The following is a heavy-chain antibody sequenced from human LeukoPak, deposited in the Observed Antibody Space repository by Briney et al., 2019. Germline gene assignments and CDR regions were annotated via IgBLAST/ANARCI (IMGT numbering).Heavy chain of an antibody. CDR2: MSSTSSTK. Sequence: PGGSLRLSCAASGFIFSDYYMSWVRQTPGKGLEWVSYMSSTSSTKYYADSVKGRFTISRDNAKNSLFLQMNSLRVEDTAMYYCARCGDGLPCDFDYWGQGTLLTVSS. D-gene: IGHD3-10*01. CDR1: GFIFSDYY. J-gene: IGHJ4*02. CDR3: ARCGDGLPCDFDY. V-gene: IGHV3-11*04.